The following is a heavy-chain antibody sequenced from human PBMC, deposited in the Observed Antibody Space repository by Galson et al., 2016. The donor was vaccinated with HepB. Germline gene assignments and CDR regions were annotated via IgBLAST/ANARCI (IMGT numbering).Heavy chain of an antibody. CDR1: GFSLSTSGEA. CDR3: AHILPSGRMFDY. J-gene: IGHJ4*02. V-gene: IGHV2-5*02. CDR2: IYWDDAK. Sequence: PALVKPTQTLTLTCTFSGFSLSTSGEAVGWIRQPPGKALEWLALIYWDDAKRYSPSLKSRLTITKDTSKNQVVLTMTEVDPVDTATYYCAHILPSGRMFDYWGQGTLVTVSS.